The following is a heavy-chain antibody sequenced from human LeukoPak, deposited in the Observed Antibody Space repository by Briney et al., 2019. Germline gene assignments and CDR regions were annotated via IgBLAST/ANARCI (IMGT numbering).Heavy chain of an antibody. CDR2: IYSGGSAST. Sequence: GGSLRLSCAASGFTVSSSDMSWVRQAPGKGLEWVSVIYSGGSASTYYADSVKGRFTVSRDNSKNTLNLQMNSLRAEDTAVYYCAHRKATSWAHDYWGQGTLVTVSS. J-gene: IGHJ4*02. CDR3: AHRKATSWAHDY. CDR1: GFTVSSSD. V-gene: IGHV3-53*01. D-gene: IGHD2-2*01.